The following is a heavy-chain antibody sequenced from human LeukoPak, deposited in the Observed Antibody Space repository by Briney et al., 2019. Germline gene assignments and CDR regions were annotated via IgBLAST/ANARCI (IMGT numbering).Heavy chain of an antibody. J-gene: IGHJ4*02. CDR3: AGYGSGSF. V-gene: IGHV3-30*03. D-gene: IGHD3-10*01. CDR1: GFIFSVYG. Sequence: PGGSLRLSCSGSGFIFSVYGMHWVRQAPGKGLEWVAVISYDGSNKHYADSVKGRFTISRDNAKNSLYLQMNSLRAEDTAIYYCAGYGSGSFWGQGTLVTVSS. CDR2: ISYDGSNK.